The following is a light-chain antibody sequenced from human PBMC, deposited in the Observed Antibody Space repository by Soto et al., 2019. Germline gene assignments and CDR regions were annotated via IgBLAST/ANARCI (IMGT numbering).Light chain of an antibody. CDR3: SSYRTGGSYV. V-gene: IGLV2-14*01. Sequence: QSALTQPASVSGSPGLSIAISCTGTSSDVGGSNSVSWYQQHPGKAPKLVIYDVTRRPSGVSNRFSGSKSGNTASLTISGLQAADEGDYFCSSYRTGGSYVFGTGTKLTVL. CDR1: SSDVGGSNS. J-gene: IGLJ1*01. CDR2: DVT.